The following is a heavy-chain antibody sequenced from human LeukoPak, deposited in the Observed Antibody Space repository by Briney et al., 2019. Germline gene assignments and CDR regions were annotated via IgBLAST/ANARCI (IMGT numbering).Heavy chain of an antibody. CDR3: AKDHDPNYYDSSYFDY. J-gene: IGHJ4*02. V-gene: IGHV3-23*01. CDR2: ISGSGDST. D-gene: IGHD3-22*01. CDR1: GFTFSSYA. Sequence: GGSLRLSCAASGFTFSSYAMTWVRQGPGKGLEWVSGISGSGDSTYYADSVKGRFTISRDNSKSTLYLQMNSLRAEDTAVYYCAKDHDPNYYDSSYFDYWGQGTLVTVSS.